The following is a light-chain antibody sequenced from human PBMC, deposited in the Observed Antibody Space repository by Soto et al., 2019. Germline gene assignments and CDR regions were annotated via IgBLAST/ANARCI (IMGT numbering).Light chain of an antibody. J-gene: IGKJ4*01. V-gene: IGKV1-33*01. CDR2: DAS. CDR3: QQYDNLPLT. Sequence: DIQMTQSPSSLSASVGDRVTITCQASQDISNYLNWYQQKPGKAPKLLIYDASNLETGVPSRFSGSGSGTDFTLTISSLQPEDIATYYCQQYDNLPLTVGGGTKVDIK. CDR1: QDISNY.